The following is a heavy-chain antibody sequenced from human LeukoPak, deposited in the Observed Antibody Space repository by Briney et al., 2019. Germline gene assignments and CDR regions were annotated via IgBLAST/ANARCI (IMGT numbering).Heavy chain of an antibody. CDR3: ARDAGAITILVTYNWFDP. CDR1: GYTFTSYY. J-gene: IGHJ5*02. D-gene: IGHD3-9*01. Sequence: ASVKVSCKASGYTFTSYYMHWVRQAPGQGLEWMGIINPSGGSTSYAQKFQGRVTMTRDMSTSTVYMELSSLRSEDTAVYYCARDAGAITILVTYNWFDPWGQGTLVTVSS. V-gene: IGHV1-46*01. CDR2: INPSGGST.